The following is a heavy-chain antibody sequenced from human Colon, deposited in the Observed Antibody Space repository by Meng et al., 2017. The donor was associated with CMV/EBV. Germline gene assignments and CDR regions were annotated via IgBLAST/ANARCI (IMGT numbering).Heavy chain of an antibody. J-gene: IGHJ4*02. Sequence: GSLRLSCTVSGYSISSGHFWGWIRQPPGKGLEWIGGIHHTGSTYYKSSLKSRVTMSVDTAKNQFSLKLTSVTAADTAVYYCARDLTLSAVPSAVGHWGRGTLVTVSS. V-gene: IGHV4-38-2*02. CDR1: GYSISSGHF. CDR2: IHHTGST. D-gene: IGHD2-2*01. CDR3: ARDLTLSAVPSAVGH.